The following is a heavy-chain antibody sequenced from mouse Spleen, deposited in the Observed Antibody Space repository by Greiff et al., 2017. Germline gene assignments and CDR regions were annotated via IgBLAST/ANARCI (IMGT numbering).Heavy chain of an antibody. V-gene: IGHV1-69*01. CDR1: GYTFTSYW. Sequence: QVQLQQPGAELVMPGASVKLSCKASGYTFTSYWMHWVKQRPGQGLEWIGEIDPSDSYTNYNQKFKGKATLTVDKSSSTAYMQLSSLTSEDSAVYYCARSDWGDYWGQGTTLTVSS. J-gene: IGHJ2*01. D-gene: IGHD4-1*01. CDR2: IDPSDSYT. CDR3: ARSDWGDY.